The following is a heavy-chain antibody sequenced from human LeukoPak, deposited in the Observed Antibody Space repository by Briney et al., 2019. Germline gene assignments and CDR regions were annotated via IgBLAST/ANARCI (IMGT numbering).Heavy chain of an antibody. V-gene: IGHV3-30*03. CDR3: ALNRGSGWYFHY. CDR1: GFTFSNYW. J-gene: IGHJ4*02. D-gene: IGHD6-19*01. CDR2: ISYDGSNK. Sequence: PGGSLRLSCAASGFTFSNYWMSWVRQAPGKGLEWVAVISYDGSNKYADSVKGRFTISRDNSKNTLYLQMNSLRAEDTAVYYCALNRGSGWYFHYWGQGTLVTVSS.